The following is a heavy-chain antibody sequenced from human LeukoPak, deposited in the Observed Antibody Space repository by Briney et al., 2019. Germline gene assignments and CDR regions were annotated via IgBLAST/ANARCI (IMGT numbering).Heavy chain of an antibody. CDR3: ARDAYYYDSSGYYFKN. CDR1: GGSISSSSYY. Sequence: SETLSLTCTVSGGSISSSSYYWSWIRQPPGKGLEWIGSIYYSGSTYYNPSLKSRVTISVDTSKNQSSLKLSSVTAADTAVYYCARDAYYYDSSGYYFKNWGQGTLVTVSS. J-gene: IGHJ4*02. D-gene: IGHD3-22*01. V-gene: IGHV4-39*07. CDR2: IYYSGST.